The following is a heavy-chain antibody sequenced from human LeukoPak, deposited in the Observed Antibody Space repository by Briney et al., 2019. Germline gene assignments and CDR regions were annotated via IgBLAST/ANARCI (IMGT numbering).Heavy chain of an antibody. J-gene: IGHJ6*03. D-gene: IGHD3-16*02. CDR1: GYTFTSYG. Sequence: ASVKVSCKASGYTFTSYGISWVRQAPGQGLEWMGWISAYNGNTNYAQKLQGRVTMTRDTSTSTVYMELSSLRSEDTAVYYCARGSLVGELSSNYFYYYYMDVWGKGTTVTISS. CDR2: ISAYNGNT. CDR3: ARGSLVGELSSNYFYYYYMDV. V-gene: IGHV1-18*01.